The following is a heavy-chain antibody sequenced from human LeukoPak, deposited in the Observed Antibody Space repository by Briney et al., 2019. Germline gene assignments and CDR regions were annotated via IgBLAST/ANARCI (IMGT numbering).Heavy chain of an antibody. Sequence: SETLSLTCTVSGYSISSGYYWGWIRQPPGKGLEWIGNVYHSGSTYYNLSLKSRVTISVDTSKNQFSLKVRSVTAADTAVYYCARDGEMLSSSWYWFDPWGQGTLVTVSS. D-gene: IGHD6-13*01. V-gene: IGHV4-38-2*02. J-gene: IGHJ5*02. CDR1: GYSISSGYY. CDR2: VYHSGST. CDR3: ARDGEMLSSSWYWFDP.